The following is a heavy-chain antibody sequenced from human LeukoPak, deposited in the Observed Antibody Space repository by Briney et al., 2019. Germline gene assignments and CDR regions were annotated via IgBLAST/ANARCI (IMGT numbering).Heavy chain of an antibody. V-gene: IGHV1-2*02. D-gene: IGHD1-26*01. CDR2: INPNNGDT. CDR3: ARGCGYSGFGRKNWFDP. Sequence: ASVKVSCKASGFTFTGYYIHWVRQAPGQGLEWMGWINPNNGDTNYAQKFQGRVTMTRDTSISTAYMELSRLRSDDTAVYYCARGCGYSGFGRKNWFDPWGQGTLVTVSS. CDR1: GFTFTGYY. J-gene: IGHJ5*02.